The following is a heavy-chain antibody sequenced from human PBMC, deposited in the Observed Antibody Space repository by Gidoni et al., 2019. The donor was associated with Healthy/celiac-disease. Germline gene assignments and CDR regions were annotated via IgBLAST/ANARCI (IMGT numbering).Heavy chain of an antibody. D-gene: IGHD4-4*01. V-gene: IGHV3-73*02. CDR2: IRSKANSYAT. CDR1: GFTFSGSA. CDR3: TSGVTVTYYYYGMDV. Sequence: EVQLVESGGGLVQPGGSLNLSCAASGFTFSGSAMHWVRQASGKGLEWVGRIRSKANSYATAYAASVKGRFTISRDDSKNTAYLQMNSLKTEDTAVYYCTSGVTVTYYYYGMDVWGQGTTVTVSS. J-gene: IGHJ6*02.